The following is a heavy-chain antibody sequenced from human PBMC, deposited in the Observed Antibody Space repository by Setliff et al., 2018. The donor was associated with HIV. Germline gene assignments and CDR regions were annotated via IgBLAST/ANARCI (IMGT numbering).Heavy chain of an antibody. J-gene: IGHJ4*02. CDR2: FDPEDGET. D-gene: IGHD3-22*01. V-gene: IGHV1-24*01. CDR1: GYTLTELS. CDR3: ARAAYGYDSSGYFFDY. Sequence: ASVKVSCKISGYTLTELSIHWVRQAPGKGLEWMANFDPEDGETFYAQKFQGRLTMTEDTSTDTAYMELSSLRSDDTAMYYCARAAYGYDSSGYFFDYWGQGTLVTVSS.